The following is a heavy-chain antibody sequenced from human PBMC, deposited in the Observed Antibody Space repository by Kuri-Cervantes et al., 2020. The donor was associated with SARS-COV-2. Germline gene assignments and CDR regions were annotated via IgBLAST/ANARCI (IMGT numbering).Heavy chain of an antibody. V-gene: IGHV3-30*04. J-gene: IGHJ6*02. CDR2: MSYDGKIR. Sequence: GESLKISCAASGFTFSSYAMHWVRQAPGKGLEWVAVMSYDGKIRYNADSDKGRFFISRDSSTNTLFLQMNNLRPEDTAVYYCARDGNDCSGSTCYYYYYYYGMDVWGQGTTVTVSS. D-gene: IGHD2-2*01. CDR1: GFTFSSYA. CDR3: ARDGNDCSGSTCYYYYYYYGMDV.